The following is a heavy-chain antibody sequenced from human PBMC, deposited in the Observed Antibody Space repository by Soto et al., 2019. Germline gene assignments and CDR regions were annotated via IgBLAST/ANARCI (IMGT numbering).Heavy chain of an antibody. CDR3: GRMRIPPFGEFDY. CDR2: IWYDGSNK. V-gene: IGHV3-33*01. D-gene: IGHD3-10*01. J-gene: IGHJ4*02. CDR1: GFTFSSYG. Sequence: QVQLVESGGGVVQPGRSLRLSCAASGFTFSSYGMHWVRQAPGKGLEWVAVIWYDGSNKYYADSVKGRFTISRENSKKTLVLQRNSRRGEDTALYYCGRMRIPPFGEFDYWGQGTLVTVSS.